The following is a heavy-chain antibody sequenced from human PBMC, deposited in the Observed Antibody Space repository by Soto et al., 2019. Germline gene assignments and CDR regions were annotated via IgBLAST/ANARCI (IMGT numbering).Heavy chain of an antibody. CDR3: ARDNYDFWSGYRQNYGMDV. V-gene: IGHV1-2*02. CDR1: GYTFTGYY. Sequence: ASVKVSCKACGYTFTGYYMHWVRQAPGQGLEWMGWINPNSGGTNYAQKFQGRVTMTRDTSISTAYMELSRLRSDDTAVYYCARDNYDFWSGYRQNYGMDVWGQGTTVTV. D-gene: IGHD3-3*01. J-gene: IGHJ6*02. CDR2: INPNSGGT.